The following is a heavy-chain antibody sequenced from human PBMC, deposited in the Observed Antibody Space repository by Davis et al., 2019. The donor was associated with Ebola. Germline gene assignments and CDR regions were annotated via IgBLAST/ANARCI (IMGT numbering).Heavy chain of an antibody. V-gene: IGHV4-59*01. CDR2: IYYSGST. J-gene: IGHJ4*02. CDR3: ASTTYYYDSSGYYGATSFDY. CDR1: GGSISSYY. D-gene: IGHD3-22*01. Sequence: SETLSLTCTVSGGSISSYYWSWIRQPPGKGLEWIGYIYYSGSTNYNPSLKSRVTISVDTSKNQFSLKLSSVTAADTAVYYCASTTYYYDSSGYYGATSFDYWGQGTLVTVSS.